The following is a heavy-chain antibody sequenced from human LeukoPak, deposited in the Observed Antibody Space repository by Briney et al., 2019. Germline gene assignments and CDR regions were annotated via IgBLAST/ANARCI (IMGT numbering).Heavy chain of an antibody. J-gene: IGHJ4*02. CDR1: GYTFTSYG. Sequence: ASVKVSCKASGYTFTSYGISWVRQAPGQGLEWMGWISDYNGNTNYAQKLQGRVTMTTDTSTSTAYMELRSLRSDDTAVYYCARGEPYYYGSGGNRYFDYWGQGTLVTVSS. V-gene: IGHV1-18*04. D-gene: IGHD3-10*01. CDR3: ARGEPYYYGSGGNRYFDY. CDR2: ISDYNGNT.